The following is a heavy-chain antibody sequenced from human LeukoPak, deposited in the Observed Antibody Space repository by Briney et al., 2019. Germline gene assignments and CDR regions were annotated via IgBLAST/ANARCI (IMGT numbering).Heavy chain of an antibody. V-gene: IGHV4-30-2*01. J-gene: IGHJ4*02. CDR3: AREFGVGATKDY. Sequence: SETLSLTCTVPGGSISSGGYYWSWIRQPPGKGLEWIGYIYHSGSTYYNPSLKSRVTISVDRSKNQFSLKLSSVTAADTAVYYCAREFGVGATKDYWGQGTLVTVSS. CDR1: GGSISSGGYY. CDR2: IYHSGST. D-gene: IGHD1-26*01.